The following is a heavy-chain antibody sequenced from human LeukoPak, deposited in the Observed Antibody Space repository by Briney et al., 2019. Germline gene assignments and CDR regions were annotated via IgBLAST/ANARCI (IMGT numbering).Heavy chain of an antibody. CDR2: IYYSGST. CDR1: GGSISSYY. Sequence: SETLSLTCTVSGGSISSYYWSWIRQPPGKGLEWIGYIYYSGSTNYNPSLKSRVTISVDTSKNQFSLKLSSVTAADTAVYYCARVPSYYDILTGYSPLSGMDVWGQGTTVTVSS. V-gene: IGHV4-59*01. J-gene: IGHJ6*02. D-gene: IGHD3-9*01. CDR3: ARVPSYYDILTGYSPLSGMDV.